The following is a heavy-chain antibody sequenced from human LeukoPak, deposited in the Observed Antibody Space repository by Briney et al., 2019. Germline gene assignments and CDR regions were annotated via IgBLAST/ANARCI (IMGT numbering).Heavy chain of an antibody. J-gene: IGHJ4*02. CDR3: VRVPAAGTGPDS. V-gene: IGHV4-61*08. D-gene: IGHD6-13*01. CDR2: MHNSGTP. Sequence: SETLSLTCTVSGGSVSSGGHYWSWIRQPPGKGLEWLGYMHNSGTPDYNPSLKSRVTMSADTSKNQFSLNLSSVTAADTAVYYCVRVPAAGTGPDSWGQGILVSVSS. CDR1: GGSVSSGGHY.